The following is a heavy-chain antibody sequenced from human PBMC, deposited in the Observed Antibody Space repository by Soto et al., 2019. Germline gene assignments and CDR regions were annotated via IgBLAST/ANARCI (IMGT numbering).Heavy chain of an antibody. D-gene: IGHD3-10*01. CDR2: ISSSGSTI. V-gene: IGHV3-11*01. J-gene: IGHJ4*02. CDR3: ARDHITMVRGAKGGYFDY. Sequence: GGSLRLSCAASGFTFSDYYMSWIHQAPGKGLEWVSYISSSGSTIYYADSVKGRFTISRDNAKNSLYLQMNSLRAEDTAVYYCARDHITMVRGAKGGYFDYWGQGTLVTVSS. CDR1: GFTFSDYY.